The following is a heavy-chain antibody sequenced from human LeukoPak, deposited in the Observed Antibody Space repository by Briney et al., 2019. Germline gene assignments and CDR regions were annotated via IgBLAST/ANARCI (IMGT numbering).Heavy chain of an antibody. V-gene: IGHV3-33*01. CDR2: IWYDGNNK. D-gene: IGHD1-1*01. CDR1: GFTFSSYG. CDR3: TRDDGTSIKYYFDY. Sequence: GGSLRLSCAASGFTFSSYGMHWVRQAPGKGLEWVAVIWYDGNNKYYADSVKGRFTISRDNSKNTLYLQMNSLRAEDTAVYYCTRDDGTSIKYYFDYWGQGTLATVSS. J-gene: IGHJ4*02.